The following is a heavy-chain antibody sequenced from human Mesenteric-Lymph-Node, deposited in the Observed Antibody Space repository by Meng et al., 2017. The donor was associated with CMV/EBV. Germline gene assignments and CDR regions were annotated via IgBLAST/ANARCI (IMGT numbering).Heavy chain of an antibody. J-gene: IGHJ6*02. D-gene: IGHD1-26*01. CDR2: ISWNSASI. CDR3: ASSGGSYHV. Sequence: SLKISCVASGFTFDDYAMHWVRQPPGKGLEWVSGISWNSASIVYGDSVKGRFTISRDNAKNSLYLQMNSLRAEDTAVYYCASSGGSYHVWGQGTTVTVSS. CDR1: GFTFDDYA. V-gene: IGHV3-9*01.